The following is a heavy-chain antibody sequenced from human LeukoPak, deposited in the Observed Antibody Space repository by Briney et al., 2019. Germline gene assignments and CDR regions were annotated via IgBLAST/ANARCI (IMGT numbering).Heavy chain of an antibody. V-gene: IGHV4-39*07. Sequence: PSETLSFTCTVSGGSITTSTYFWGWIRQPPGKGLEWIGTIHYSGSTYYNPSLKSRVTISVDMSKNQFSLKLSSVTAADTAVYYCVKEGFWGRGTLVTVSS. CDR3: VKEGF. J-gene: IGHJ4*02. CDR1: GGSITTSTYF. CDR2: IHYSGST.